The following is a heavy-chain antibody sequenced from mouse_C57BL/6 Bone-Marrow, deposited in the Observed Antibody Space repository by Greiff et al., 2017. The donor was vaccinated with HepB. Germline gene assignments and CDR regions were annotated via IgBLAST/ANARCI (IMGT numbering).Heavy chain of an antibody. CDR1: GYSITSGYY. J-gene: IGHJ1*03. CDR2: ISYDGSN. D-gene: IGHD1-1*01. Sequence: EVKLVESGPGLVKPSQSLSLTCSVTGYSITSGYYWNWIRQFPGNKLEWMGYISYDGSNNYNPSLKNRISITRDTSKNQFFLKLNSVTTEDTATYYCARDPLITTVVDWYFDVWGTGTTVTVSS. V-gene: IGHV3-6*01. CDR3: ARDPLITTVVDWYFDV.